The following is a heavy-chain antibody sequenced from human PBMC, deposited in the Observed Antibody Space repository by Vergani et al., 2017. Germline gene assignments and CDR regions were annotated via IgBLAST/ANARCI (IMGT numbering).Heavy chain of an antibody. J-gene: IGHJ3*01. CDR2: IYPGDSEV. V-gene: IGHV5-51*01. D-gene: IGHD3-10*01. CDR3: ASGGHGSENGGALQL. Sequence: EKHLVQSGSDTKKPGESLKISCQAFGYIFSNFWIGWVRQRPGRGLEWMGIIYPGDSEVKSNPTFRGQVIFSVDTSVNTAYLQWRSLQASDTATYFCASGGHGSENGGALQLWGQGTNITVSS. CDR1: GYIFSNFW.